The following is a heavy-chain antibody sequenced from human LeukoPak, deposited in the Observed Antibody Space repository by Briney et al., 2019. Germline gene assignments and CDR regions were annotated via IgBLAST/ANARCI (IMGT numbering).Heavy chain of an antibody. CDR3: AKALDSSGYYPEYFQH. CDR1: GFTFSRYS. J-gene: IGHJ1*01. V-gene: IGHV3-21*04. CDR2: ISSSSSYI. D-gene: IGHD3-22*01. Sequence: PGGSLRLSCAASGFTFSRYSMNWVRQAPGKGLEWVSSISSSSSYIYYADSVKGRFTISRDNAKNSLYLQMNSLRAEDTAVYYCAKALDSSGYYPEYFQHWGQGTLVTVSS.